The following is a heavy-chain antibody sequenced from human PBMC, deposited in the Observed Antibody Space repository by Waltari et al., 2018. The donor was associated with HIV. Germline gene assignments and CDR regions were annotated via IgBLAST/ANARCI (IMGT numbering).Heavy chain of an antibody. Sequence: QVQLVQSGTEVKEPGASLKVSCKASGYPFSDTDINWERKAPGQGLEWVGWMNPKTGNTGFAQTLQGRVILTRDASMNTAYMELNNLTSGDTAVYYCARQGAGDYGDYLFDYWGQGTLLTVSS. CDR2: MNPKTGNT. V-gene: IGHV1-8*01. J-gene: IGHJ4*02. CDR3: ARQGAGDYGDYLFDY. CDR1: GYPFSDTD. D-gene: IGHD4-17*01.